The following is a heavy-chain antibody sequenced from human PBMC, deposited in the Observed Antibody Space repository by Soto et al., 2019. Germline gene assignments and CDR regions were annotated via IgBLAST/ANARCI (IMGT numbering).Heavy chain of an antibody. D-gene: IGHD6-19*01. V-gene: IGHV1-18*01. Sequence: ASVKVSCKASGYTFTSYGISWVRQAPGQGLEWMGWISAYNGNTNYAQKLQGRVTMTTDTSTSTAYMELRSLRSDDTAVYYCARGAGGIAVAGTDYYYYYMDVWGKGTTVTVSS. CDR3: ARGAGGIAVAGTDYYYYYMDV. CDR2: ISAYNGNT. CDR1: GYTFTSYG. J-gene: IGHJ6*03.